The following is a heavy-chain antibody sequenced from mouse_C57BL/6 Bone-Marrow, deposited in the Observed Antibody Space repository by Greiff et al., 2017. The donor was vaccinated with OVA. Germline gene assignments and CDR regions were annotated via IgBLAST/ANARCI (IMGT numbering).Heavy chain of an antibody. CDR3: ARWGYSNRDYYAMDY. J-gene: IGHJ4*01. V-gene: IGHV1-64*01. Sequence: QVQLKQPGAELVKPGASVKLSCKASGYTFTSYWMHWVKQRPGQGLEWIGMIHPNSGSTNYNEKFKSKATLTVDKSSSTAYMQLSSLTSEDSAVYYCARWGYSNRDYYAMDYWGQGTSVTVSS. CDR2: IHPNSGST. CDR1: GYTFTSYW. D-gene: IGHD2-5*01.